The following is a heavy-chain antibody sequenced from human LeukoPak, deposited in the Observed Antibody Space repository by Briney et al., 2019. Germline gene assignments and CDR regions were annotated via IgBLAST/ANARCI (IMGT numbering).Heavy chain of an antibody. CDR2: IYPGDSDT. CDR3: ARNRGPYYYDSSGYDP. D-gene: IGHD3-22*01. V-gene: IGHV5-51*01. J-gene: IGHJ5*02. Sequence: GESLKISCKGSGYSFTSYWIGSVRQMPGKGLEWMGIIYPGDSDTRYSPSFQGQVTISADKSISTAYLQWSSLKASDTAMYYCARNRGPYYYDSSGYDPWGQGTLVTVSS. CDR1: GYSFTSYW.